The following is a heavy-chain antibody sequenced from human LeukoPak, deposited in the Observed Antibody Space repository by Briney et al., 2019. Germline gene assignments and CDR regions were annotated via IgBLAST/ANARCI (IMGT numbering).Heavy chain of an antibody. CDR2: ISASGGST. CDR1: GFTFSSYA. J-gene: IGHJ4*02. CDR3: AKERTGIAVAGYYFDY. D-gene: IGHD6-19*01. V-gene: IGHV3-23*01. Sequence: GGSLRLSCAASGFTFSSYAMSWVRQAPGKGLEWVSGISASGGSTYYADSVKGRFTISRDNSKNTLYLQMNSLRAEDTAVYYCAKERTGIAVAGYYFDYWGQGTLVTVSS.